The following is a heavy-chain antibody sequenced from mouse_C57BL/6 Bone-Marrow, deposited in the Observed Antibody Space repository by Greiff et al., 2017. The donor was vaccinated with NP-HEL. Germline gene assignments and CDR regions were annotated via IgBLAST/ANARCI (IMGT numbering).Heavy chain of an antibody. J-gene: IGHJ4*01. Sequence: QVQLQQSGAELARPGASVKLSCKASGYTFTSYGISWVKQRTGQGLEWIGEIYPRSGNTYYNEKFKGKATLTADKSSSTAYMELRSLTSEDSAVYFCARKRLNYYYAMEYWGQGTSVTVSS. V-gene: IGHV1-81*01. D-gene: IGHD3-2*02. CDR3: ARKRLNYYYAMEY. CDR2: IYPRSGNT. CDR1: GYTFTSYG.